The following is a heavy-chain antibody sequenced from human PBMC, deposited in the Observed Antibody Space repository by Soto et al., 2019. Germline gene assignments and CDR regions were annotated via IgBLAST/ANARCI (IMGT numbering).Heavy chain of an antibody. CDR3: ARTYYYDSSGYYGPYGMDV. D-gene: IGHD3-22*01. CDR2: ISAYNGNT. J-gene: IGHJ6*02. V-gene: IGHV1-18*01. Sequence: ASVKVSCKASGYTFTSYGISWVRQAPGQGLEWMGWISAYNGNTNYAQKLQGRVTMTTDTSTSTAYMELRSLRSDDTAVYYCARTYYYDSSGYYGPYGMDVWGQGTTVTVSS. CDR1: GYTFTSYG.